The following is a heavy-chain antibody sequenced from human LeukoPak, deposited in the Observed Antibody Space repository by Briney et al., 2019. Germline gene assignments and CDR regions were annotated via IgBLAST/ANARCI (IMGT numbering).Heavy chain of an antibody. CDR3: ARSATAMRYFDY. J-gene: IGHJ4*02. D-gene: IGHD5-18*01. CDR2: INPNSGGT. CDR1: GYTFTGYY. V-gene: IGHV1-2*04. Sequence: ASVKVSCKASGYTFTGYYMHWVRQAPGQGLEWMGWINPNSGGTNYAQKFQGWVTMARDTSISTAYMELSRLRSDDTAVYYCARSATAMRYFDYWGQGTLVTVSS.